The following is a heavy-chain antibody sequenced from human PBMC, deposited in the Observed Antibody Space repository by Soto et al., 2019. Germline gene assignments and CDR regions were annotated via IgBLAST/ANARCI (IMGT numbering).Heavy chain of an antibody. CDR3: ARHAKPLRFLEAVPSYYYYYYMDV. J-gene: IGHJ6*03. Sequence: SETLSLTCTVSGGSISSYYWSWIRQPPGKGLEWIGYIYYSGSTNYNPSLKSRVTISVDTSKNQFSLKLSSVTAADTAVYYCARHAKPLRFLEAVPSYYYYYYMDVWGKGTTVTVSS. CDR2: IYYSGST. CDR1: GGSISSYY. D-gene: IGHD3-3*01. V-gene: IGHV4-59*08.